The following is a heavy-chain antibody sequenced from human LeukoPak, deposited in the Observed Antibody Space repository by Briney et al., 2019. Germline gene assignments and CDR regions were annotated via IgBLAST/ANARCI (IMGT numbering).Heavy chain of an antibody. CDR1: GFTFSSYG. Sequence: PXXSLRLSCAASGFTFSSYGMHWVRQAPGKGLEWVAVISYDGSNKYYADSVKGRFTISRDNSKNTLYLQMNSLRAEDTAVYYCAKVGLSYYGSGSYYNWFDPWGQGTLVTVSS. CDR3: AKVGLSYYGSGSYYNWFDP. CDR2: ISYDGSNK. D-gene: IGHD3-10*01. J-gene: IGHJ5*02. V-gene: IGHV3-30*18.